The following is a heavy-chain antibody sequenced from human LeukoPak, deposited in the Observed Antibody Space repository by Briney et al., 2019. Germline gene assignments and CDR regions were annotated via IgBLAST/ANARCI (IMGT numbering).Heavy chain of an antibody. CDR1: GFTFSSHW. CDR3: AKGLYAYDAFDI. V-gene: IGHV3-7*01. CDR2: INEDGSVK. Sequence: GGSLRLSCAVSGFTFSSHWMAWVRQAPGKGPEWVANINEDGSVKYYVDSVMGRFSISRDNAKDLLYLQMNSLRAEDTAVYYCAKGLYAYDAFDIWGQGTMVTVSS. D-gene: IGHD3-16*01. J-gene: IGHJ3*02.